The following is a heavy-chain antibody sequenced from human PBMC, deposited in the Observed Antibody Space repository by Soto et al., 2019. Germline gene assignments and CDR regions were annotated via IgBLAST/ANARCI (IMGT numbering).Heavy chain of an antibody. CDR3: ALGFLVWLLPEEGYYYHGMDV. CDR2: MNPNSGNT. Sequence: ASVEVSCKASGETFTSYDINWARQANGQGLEWMGWMNPNSGNTGYAQKFQGRVTMTRNTSISTAYMELSSLRSEDTAVYYCALGFLVWLLPEEGYYYHGMDVWGQGTTVPVSS. D-gene: IGHD3-3*01. CDR1: GETFTSYD. J-gene: IGHJ6*02. V-gene: IGHV1-8*01.